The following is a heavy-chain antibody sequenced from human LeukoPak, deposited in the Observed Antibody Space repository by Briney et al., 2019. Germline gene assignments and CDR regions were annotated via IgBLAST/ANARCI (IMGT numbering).Heavy chain of an antibody. CDR1: GSTFSSYA. J-gene: IGHJ3*02. CDR2: VSSSSTNK. CDR3: ARENFMATSGTTFDI. D-gene: IGHD1-1*01. Sequence: GGSLRLSCAASGSTFSSYAMNWVRQAPGKGLEWVSSVSSSSTNKFYADSVKGRFTISRADAKNSLYLQMNSLRVEDTAVYYCARENFMATSGTTFDIWGQGTMVSVSS. V-gene: IGHV3-21*01.